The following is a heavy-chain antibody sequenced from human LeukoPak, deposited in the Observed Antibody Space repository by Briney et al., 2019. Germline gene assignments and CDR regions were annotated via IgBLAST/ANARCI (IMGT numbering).Heavy chain of an antibody. J-gene: IGHJ5*02. CDR1: GFTFSSYW. CDR2: INPDGSTT. Sequence: GGSLRLSCAASGFTFSSYWIHWVRQAPGKGLVWVSHINPDGSTTGYADSVKGRFTISRDNSRNTLYLQMNSLRAEDTAVYYCARGPRGFDPWGQGTLVTVSS. V-gene: IGHV3-74*01. CDR3: ARGPRGFDP.